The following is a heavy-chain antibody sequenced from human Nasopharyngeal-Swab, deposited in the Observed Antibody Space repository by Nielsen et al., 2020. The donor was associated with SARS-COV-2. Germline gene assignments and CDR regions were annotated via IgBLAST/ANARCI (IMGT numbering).Heavy chain of an antibody. Sequence: GGSLRLSCAASGFSFSFYWMSWVRQAPGKGLEWVANINKDGSETNYVDSVKDRFTISRDNAKNSLYLQLKSLRTEDTAVYYCSSHYNYGMHVWGQGTTVTVSS. J-gene: IGHJ6*02. CDR2: INKDGSET. CDR3: SSHYNYGMHV. V-gene: IGHV3-7*01. CDR1: GFSFSFYW.